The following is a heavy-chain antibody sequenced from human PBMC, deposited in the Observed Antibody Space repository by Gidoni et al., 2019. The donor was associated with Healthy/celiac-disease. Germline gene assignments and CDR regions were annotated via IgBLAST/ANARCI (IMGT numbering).Heavy chain of an antibody. J-gene: IGHJ6*02. D-gene: IGHD3-10*01. CDR3: ARDRVRSGSYYQIYYYYGMDV. CDR2: INPNSGGT. CDR1: GYTFTGYY. V-gene: IGHV1-2*04. Sequence: QVQLVQSGAEVKKPGASVKVSCKASGYTFTGYYMHWVRQAPGQGLEWMGWINPNSGGTNYAQKFQGWVTMTRDTSISTAYMELSRLRSDDTAVYYCARDRVRSGSYYQIYYYYGMDVWGQGTTVTVSS.